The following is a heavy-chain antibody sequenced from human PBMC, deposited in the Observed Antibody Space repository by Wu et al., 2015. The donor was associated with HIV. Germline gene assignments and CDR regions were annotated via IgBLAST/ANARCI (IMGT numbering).Heavy chain of an antibody. J-gene: IGHJ1*01. Sequence: QVQLVQSGAELKKPGASVKVSCKVSGNSLTKLSIHWVRQAPGKGLEWMGGFDPEDGKTIYAQRFQGRVTMTEDISTDTAYMGLTSLTSDDTAVYYCATNLGTCRSIGLPHWGQGTLVS. V-gene: IGHV1-24*01. D-gene: IGHD1-26*01. CDR3: ATNLGTCRSIGLPH. CDR2: FDPEDGKT. CDR1: GNSLTKLS.